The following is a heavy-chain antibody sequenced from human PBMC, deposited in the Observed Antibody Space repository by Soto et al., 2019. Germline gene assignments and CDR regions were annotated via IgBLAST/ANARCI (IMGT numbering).Heavy chain of an antibody. CDR3: ARAGCDGGTCYTLVGLRYGMDV. D-gene: IGHD2-15*01. J-gene: IGHJ6*02. Sequence: QVQLGESGGGVVQPGRSLRLSCAASGFTFSNYAMYWVRQAPGKGLEWVAVIAYDGNNKYYADSVKGRFTISRDNSKNTLYLQMNSLRAEDTAVYYCARAGCDGGTCYTLVGLRYGMDVWGQGTTVTVYS. V-gene: IGHV3-30-3*01. CDR2: IAYDGNNK. CDR1: GFTFSNYA.